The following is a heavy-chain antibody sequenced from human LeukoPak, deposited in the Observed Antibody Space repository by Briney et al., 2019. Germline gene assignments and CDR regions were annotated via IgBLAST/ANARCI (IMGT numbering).Heavy chain of an antibody. Sequence: GGSLRLSCAASGFTFSSYAMSWVRQAPGKGLEWVSAISGSGGSTYYADSVKGRFTISRDNSKNTLYLQMNGLRAEDTALYHCAKASGPSTYYFDSWGQGTLVTV. CDR3: AKASGPSTYYFDS. CDR1: GFTFSSYA. CDR2: ISGSGGST. J-gene: IGHJ4*02. D-gene: IGHD1-26*01. V-gene: IGHV3-23*01.